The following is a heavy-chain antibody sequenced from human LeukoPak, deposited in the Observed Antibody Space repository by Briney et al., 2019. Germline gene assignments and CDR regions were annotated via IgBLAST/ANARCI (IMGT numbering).Heavy chain of an antibody. CDR2: IYYSGST. J-gene: IGHJ4*02. V-gene: IGHV4-59*01. D-gene: IGHD3-22*01. Sequence: SETPSLTCTVSGGSISSYYWSWIRQPPGKGLEWIGYIYYSGSTNYNPSLKSRVTISVDTSKSQFSLKLSSVTAADTAVYYCARASYYDSSGYYWGQGTLVTVSS. CDR3: ARASYYDSSGYY. CDR1: GGSISSYY.